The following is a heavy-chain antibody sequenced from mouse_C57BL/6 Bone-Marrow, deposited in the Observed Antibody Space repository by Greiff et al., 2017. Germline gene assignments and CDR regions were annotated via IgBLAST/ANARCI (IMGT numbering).Heavy chain of an antibody. CDR1: GYTFTSYG. Sequence: QVQLQQSGAELARPGASVKLSCKASGYTFTSYGISWVKQRTGQGLEWIGEIYPRSGNTYYNEKFKGKATLTADKSSSTAYMELRSLTSEGSAVYYCARKVLYGAWCAYWGQGTLVTVSA. CDR2: IYPRSGNT. D-gene: IGHD1-1*02. V-gene: IGHV1-81*01. J-gene: IGHJ3*01. CDR3: ARKVLYGAWCAY.